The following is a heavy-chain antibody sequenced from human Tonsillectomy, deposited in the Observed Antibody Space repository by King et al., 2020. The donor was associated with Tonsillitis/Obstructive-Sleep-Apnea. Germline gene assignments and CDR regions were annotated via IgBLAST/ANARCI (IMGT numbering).Heavy chain of an antibody. CDR3: AKISSWEFLRYLDY. CDR1: GFTFSTYA. Sequence: VQLVESGGLLLQPGGSLRLSCAASGFTFSTYAMSWVRQAPGKGREWGSSSRGSGATTYYADSGKGRLTTSRNNSKNTLYLQMNTLRAEDTVIYYCAKISSWEFLRYLDYWGQGTLVTVYS. D-gene: IGHD3-10*01. CDR2: SRGSGATT. V-gene: IGHV3-23*04. J-gene: IGHJ4*02.